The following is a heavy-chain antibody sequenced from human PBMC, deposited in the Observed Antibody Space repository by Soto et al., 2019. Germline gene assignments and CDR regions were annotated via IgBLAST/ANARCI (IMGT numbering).Heavy chain of an antibody. CDR2: ISAGNGQT. CDR1: GYSFTNHG. J-gene: IGHJ6*02. D-gene: IGHD6-13*01. Sequence: QVQLVQSGAEVKKPGASVKLSCKACGYSFTNHGIHWVRQAPGQRPEWMGWISAGNGQTKYSQRFQGRVTITRDTSASTAHMDLTSLTSEDTGVYYCARGSSSWEYYYSYGLDVWGQGTTVTVSS. CDR3: ARGSSSWEYYYSYGLDV. V-gene: IGHV1-3*01.